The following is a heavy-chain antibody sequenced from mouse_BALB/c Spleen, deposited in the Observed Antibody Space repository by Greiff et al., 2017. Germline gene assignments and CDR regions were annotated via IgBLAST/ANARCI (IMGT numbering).Heavy chain of an antibody. J-gene: IGHJ3*01. D-gene: IGHD1-1*01. Sequence: VQLKESGPGLVAPSQSLSITCTVSGFSLTSYGVHWVRQPPGKGLEWLGVIWAGGSTNYNSALMSRLSISKDNSKSQVFLKMNSLQTDDTAMYYCARDPDYYGSRFAYWGQGTLVTVSA. CDR3: ARDPDYYGSRFAY. CDR1: GFSLTSYG. V-gene: IGHV2-9*02. CDR2: IWAGGST.